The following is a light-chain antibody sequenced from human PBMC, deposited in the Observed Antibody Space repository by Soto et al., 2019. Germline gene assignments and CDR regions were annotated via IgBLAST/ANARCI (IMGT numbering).Light chain of an antibody. CDR3: TSYRTYSGV. J-gene: IGLJ1*01. CDR2: DVS. Sequence: QSALTQPASVSGSPGQSITISCTGTSGDIGASNYVSWYQQFPDKAPKLIIYDVSDRPSGVSTRFSGSKSGNTASLTISGLQPEDEADYYCTSYRTYSGVFGTGTKLPVL. V-gene: IGLV2-14*01. CDR1: SGDIGASNY.